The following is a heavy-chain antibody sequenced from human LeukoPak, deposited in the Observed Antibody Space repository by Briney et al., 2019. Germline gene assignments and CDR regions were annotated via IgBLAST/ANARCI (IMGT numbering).Heavy chain of an antibody. CDR1: GFTFDDYG. Sequence: GGSLRLSCAASGFTFDDYGMSWVRQAPGKGLEWVSYISSSGSTIYYADSVKGRSTISRGHTKNSLYLQMNSLRAEDTAVYYCAELGITMIGGVWGKGTTVTISS. CDR3: AELGITMIGGV. D-gene: IGHD3-10*02. J-gene: IGHJ6*04. V-gene: IGHV3-48*03. CDR2: ISSSGSTI.